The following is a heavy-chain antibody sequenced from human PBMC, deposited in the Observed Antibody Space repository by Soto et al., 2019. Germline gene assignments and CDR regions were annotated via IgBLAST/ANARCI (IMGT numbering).Heavy chain of an antibody. V-gene: IGHV1-69*02. CDR3: ASXTXMIVGALDY. CDR1: GGTFSSYT. Sequence: QVQLVQSGAEVKKPGSSVKVSCKASGGTFSSYTISWVRXXXXQGLEWMGRIIPILGIANYAQKCQGRVTXXXXXXXXXAXXXXXXXXXXXXXXXXCASXTXMIVGALDYWGQGTLVTVSS. CDR2: IIPILGIA. D-gene: IGHD3-22*01. J-gene: IGHJ4*02.